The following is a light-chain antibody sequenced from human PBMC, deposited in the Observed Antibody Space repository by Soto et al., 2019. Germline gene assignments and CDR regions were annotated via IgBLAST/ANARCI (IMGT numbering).Light chain of an antibody. J-gene: IGLJ1*01. CDR3: SSYTSSSTQV. Sequence: QSALTQPASVSGSPGQSITISCTGTSSDVGGYNFVSWYQQHPGKAPKLMIYEVSNRPSGVSNRFSGSESGNTASLTISGLQAEDEADYYCSSYTSSSTQVFGTGTKLTVL. V-gene: IGLV2-14*01. CDR2: EVS. CDR1: SSDVGGYNF.